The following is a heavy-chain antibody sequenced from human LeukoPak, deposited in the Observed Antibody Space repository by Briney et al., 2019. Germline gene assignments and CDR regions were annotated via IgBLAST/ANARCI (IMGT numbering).Heavy chain of an antibody. CDR2: INSDGSST. J-gene: IGHJ4*02. V-gene: IGHV3-74*01. Sequence: TGGSLRLSCAASGFTFSSYWMHWVRQAPGKGLVWVSRINSDGSSTSYADSVKGRFTISRDSAKNTLYLQMNSLRAEDTAVYYCARELVEDYYGSGSYYPLDYWGQGTLVTVSS. CDR1: GFTFSSYW. CDR3: ARELVEDYYGSGSYYPLDY. D-gene: IGHD3-10*01.